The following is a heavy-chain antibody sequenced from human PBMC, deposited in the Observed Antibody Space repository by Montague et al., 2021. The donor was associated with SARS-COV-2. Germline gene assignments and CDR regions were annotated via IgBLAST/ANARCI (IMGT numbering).Heavy chain of an antibody. CDR1: DGAIGGYY. V-gene: IGHV4-59*08. CDR2: VHSGGSA. D-gene: IGHD6-13*01. Sequence: SETLSLTCTVSDGAIGGYYWSWVRQPPGKGLQWVGYVHSGGSASYNPSLKSRVTISVDPSKNQFSLKVNSVTAADTAVYYCARRLGSSNWHWKGAFYYMDAWGNGTTVIVSS. CDR3: ARRLGSSNWHWKGAFYYMDA. J-gene: IGHJ6*03.